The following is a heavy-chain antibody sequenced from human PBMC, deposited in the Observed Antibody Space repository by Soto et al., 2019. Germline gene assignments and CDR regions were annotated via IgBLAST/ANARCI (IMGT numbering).Heavy chain of an antibody. CDR2: IIPIFGTA. D-gene: IGHD2-15*01. Sequence: SVKVSCKASGGTFSSYAISWVRQAPGQGLEWMGGIIPIFGTANYAQKFQGRVTITADESTSTAYMELSSLRSEDTAVYYCARDRYCSGGSCYAKWFDPWGQGTLVTVSS. J-gene: IGHJ5*02. CDR3: ARDRYCSGGSCYAKWFDP. CDR1: GGTFSSYA. V-gene: IGHV1-69*13.